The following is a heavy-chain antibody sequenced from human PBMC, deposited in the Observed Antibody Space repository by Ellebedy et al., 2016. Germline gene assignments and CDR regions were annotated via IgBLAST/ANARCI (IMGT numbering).Heavy chain of an antibody. V-gene: IGHV3-7*01. CDR1: GFTFSYYW. CDR2: INHDGSEK. CDR3: ARDQRYGAFDM. J-gene: IGHJ3*02. D-gene: IGHD3-9*01. Sequence: GGSLRLSCAASGFTFSYYWLSWVRQAPGRGLEWVANINHDGSEKYYIDSVKGRFTISRDNAKNSLYLQMNSLRAEDTAVYYCARDQRYGAFDMWGQGTMVTVSS.